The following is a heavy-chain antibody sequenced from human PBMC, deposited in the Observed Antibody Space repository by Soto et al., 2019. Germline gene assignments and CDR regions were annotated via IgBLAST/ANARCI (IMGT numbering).Heavy chain of an antibody. J-gene: IGHJ4*02. Sequence: QVQLVQSGAEVKKPGSSVKVSCKASGGTFSSYTISWVRQAPGQGLEWMGRIIPILGIANYAQKFQGRVTITADKSTSAAYLELSSLRSEDTAVYYCATLPDRRSSRWIEYWGQGTLVTVSS. V-gene: IGHV1-69*02. CDR3: ATLPDRRSSRWIEY. D-gene: IGHD6-19*01. CDR1: GGTFSSYT. CDR2: IIPILGIA.